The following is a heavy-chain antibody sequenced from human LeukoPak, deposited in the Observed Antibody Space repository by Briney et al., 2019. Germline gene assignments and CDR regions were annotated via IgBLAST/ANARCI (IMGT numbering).Heavy chain of an antibody. V-gene: IGHV3-11*01. J-gene: IGHJ4*02. CDR2: ISGSGTLI. Sequence: GGSLRLSCAASGFTFSDYYMNWIRQAPGKGLEWVSFISGSGTLIYYADSVRGRFTISRDNAKNPLSLQINSLRAEDTAVYYCARTAEGEFDFWGQGTLVTVSS. CDR1: GFTFSDYY. CDR3: ARTAEGEFDF. D-gene: IGHD7-27*01.